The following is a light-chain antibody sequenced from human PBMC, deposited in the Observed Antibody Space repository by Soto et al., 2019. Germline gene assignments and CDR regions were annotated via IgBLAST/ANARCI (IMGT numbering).Light chain of an antibody. CDR2: GNS. CDR1: SSNIGAGYD. Sequence: QAVLTQPPSVSGAPGQRVTISCTGSSSNIGAGYDVHWYQQLPGTAPKLLIYGNSNLPSGVPDRFSGSKSGTSASLASTGLQAEDEADYYCQAYDSSLSGVVFGGGTQLTV. J-gene: IGLJ2*01. V-gene: IGLV1-40*01. CDR3: QAYDSSLSGVV.